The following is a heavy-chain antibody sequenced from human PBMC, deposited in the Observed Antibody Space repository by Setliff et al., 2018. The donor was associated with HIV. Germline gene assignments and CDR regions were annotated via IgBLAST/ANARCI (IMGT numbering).Heavy chain of an antibody. CDR1: GASFSSGGYY. CDR3: ARATYTLQFLKWSPDSSLYYYYMDV. J-gene: IGHJ6*03. CDR2: MSYSGST. Sequence: SETLSLSCNVSGASFSSGGYYWSWIRQHPGKGLEWIGYMSYSGSTFYKSSLKSRVTMSIDTSKNQFSLMLSPVTAADTAVYYCARATYTLQFLKWSPDSSLYYYYMDVWGKGTTVTVS. V-gene: IGHV4-31*03. D-gene: IGHD3-3*01.